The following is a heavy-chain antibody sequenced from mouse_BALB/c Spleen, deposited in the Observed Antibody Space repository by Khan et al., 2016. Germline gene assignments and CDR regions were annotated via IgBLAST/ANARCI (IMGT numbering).Heavy chain of an antibody. Sequence: QVQLQQSGAELMKPGASVKLSCKASGYTFSRYWIEWIKERPGHGLEWIGEILPGTDSTNYNDKFKGKAAFTAESSSSTAYIQLNSLTSEDSAVYYCARGASWGQGTLVTVSA. J-gene: IGHJ3*01. CDR1: GYTFSRYW. V-gene: IGHV1-9*01. CDR3: ARGAS. CDR2: ILPGTDST.